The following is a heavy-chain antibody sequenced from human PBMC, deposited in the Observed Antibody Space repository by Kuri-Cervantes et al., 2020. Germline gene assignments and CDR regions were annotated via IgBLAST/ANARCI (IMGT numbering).Heavy chain of an antibody. CDR1: GYTFTSYD. J-gene: IGHJ5*02. CDR3: ARIRKPSRAAAGTRWFDP. D-gene: IGHD6-13*01. CDR2: MNPNSGNT. V-gene: IGHV1-8*01. Sequence: ASVKVSCKASGYTFTSYDINWVRQATGQGLEWMGWMNPNSGNTGYAQKFQGRVTITADESTSTAYMELSSLRSEDTAVYYCARIRKPSRAAAGTRWFDPWGQGTLVTVSS.